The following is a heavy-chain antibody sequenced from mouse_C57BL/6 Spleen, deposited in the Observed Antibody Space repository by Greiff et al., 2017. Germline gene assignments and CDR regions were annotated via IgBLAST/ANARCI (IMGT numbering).Heavy chain of an antibody. V-gene: IGHV1-26*01. CDR1: GYTFTDYY. D-gene: IGHD3-1*01. CDR3: ARPGDGERLYFDY. CDR2: INPNNGGT. Sequence: EVQLQQSGPELVKPGASVKISCKASGYTFTDYYMNWVKQSHGKSLEWIGDINPNNGGTCYNQTVKGQATFTVAKSASTAYMELRSLTSEEAAVYYCARPGDGERLYFDYWGQGTTLTGSS. J-gene: IGHJ2*01.